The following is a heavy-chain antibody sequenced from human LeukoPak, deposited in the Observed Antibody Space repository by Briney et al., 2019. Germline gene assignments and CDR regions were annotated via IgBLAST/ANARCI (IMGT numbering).Heavy chain of an antibody. J-gene: IGHJ4*02. V-gene: IGHV4-34*01. CDR2: INHSGST. CDR1: GGSFSGYY. Sequence: SETLSLTCAVYGGSFSGYYWSWIRQPPGKGLEWIGEINHSGSTNYNPSLKSRVTISVDTSKSQFSLKLSSVTAADTAVYYCARLSVTDGFDYWGQGTLVTVSS. CDR3: ARLSVTDGFDY. D-gene: IGHD4-17*01.